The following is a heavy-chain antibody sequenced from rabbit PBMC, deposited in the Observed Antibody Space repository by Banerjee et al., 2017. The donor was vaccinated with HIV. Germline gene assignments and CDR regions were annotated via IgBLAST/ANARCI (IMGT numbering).Heavy chain of an antibody. V-gene: IGHV1S40*01. D-gene: IGHD4-1*01. CDR1: GFSLSSTYY. J-gene: IGHJ4*01. Sequence: LVKPGASLTLTCTASGFSLSSTYYMCWVRQAPGKGLEWIACIAAGSSGSTYYASWAKGRFTISKSSSTTVTLQMTSLTAADTATYFCARGLAGVIGWNFNLWGPGTLVTVS. CDR3: ARGLAGVIGWNFNL. CDR2: IAAGSSGST.